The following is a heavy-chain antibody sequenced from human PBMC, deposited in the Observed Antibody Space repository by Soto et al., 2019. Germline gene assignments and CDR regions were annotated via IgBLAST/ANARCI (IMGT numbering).Heavy chain of an antibody. D-gene: IGHD2-15*01. CDR3: ARHFGCSGGRCYYKWFDP. Sequence: SETLSLTGTVSGGSISSSSYYWGWIRQPPGKGLEWIGSIYYSGSTYYNPSLKSRVTISVDTSKNQLSLKLSSVTAADTAVYYCARHFGCSGGRCYYKWFDPCGQGTLVTVSS. CDR2: IYYSGST. CDR1: GGSISSSSYY. J-gene: IGHJ5*02. V-gene: IGHV4-39*01.